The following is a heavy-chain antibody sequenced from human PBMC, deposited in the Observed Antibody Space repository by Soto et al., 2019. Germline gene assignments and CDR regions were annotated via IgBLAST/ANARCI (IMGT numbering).Heavy chain of an antibody. V-gene: IGHV4-30-4*01. D-gene: IGHD3-22*01. CDR1: GGSISSGDYY. J-gene: IGHJ4*02. CDR3: AREVGFNDSSGYYTYYFDY. CDR2: IYYSGST. Sequence: SETLSLSCTVSGGSISSGDYYWSWIRQPPGKGLEWIGYIYYSGSTYYNPSLKSRVTISVDTSKNQFSLKLSSVTAADTAVYYCAREVGFNDSSGYYTYYFDYWGQGTLVTVSS.